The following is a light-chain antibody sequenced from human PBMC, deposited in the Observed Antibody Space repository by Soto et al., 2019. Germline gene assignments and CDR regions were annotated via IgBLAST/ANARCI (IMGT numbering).Light chain of an antibody. V-gene: IGKV3-15*01. CDR2: GAS. Sequence: EVVVTQSPATSSVSPGERATLSCRASQSVSSNLAWYQQKPGQAPRLLIYGASTRATGIPAKFSGGGSGTEFTLTISSLQSEDFAIYYCQQYKNGWTFGQGTKVDIK. CDR1: QSVSSN. CDR3: QQYKNGWT. J-gene: IGKJ1*01.